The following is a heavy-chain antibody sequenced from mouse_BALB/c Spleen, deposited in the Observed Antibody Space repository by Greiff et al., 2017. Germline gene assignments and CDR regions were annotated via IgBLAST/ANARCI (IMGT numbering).Heavy chain of an antibody. D-gene: IGHD1-2*01. Sequence: VQLHQSGAELASPGASVKMSCKASGYPFTSYTMHWVQQRPGQGLEWIGYINPSSGYTNYNQKFKDKATLTADKSSSTAYMQRSSLTSEDSAVYDCARSGTTATAWFAYWGQGTLVTVAA. CDR3: ARSGTTATAWFAY. V-gene: IGHV1-4*01. J-gene: IGHJ3*01. CDR1: GYPFTSYT. CDR2: INPSSGYT.